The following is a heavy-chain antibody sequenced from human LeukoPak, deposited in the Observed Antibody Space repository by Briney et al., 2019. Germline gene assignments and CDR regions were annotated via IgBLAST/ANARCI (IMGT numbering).Heavy chain of an antibody. CDR1: GFTLSSYW. Sequence: GRCLRLSCVASGFTLSSYWMHWVRHAAGEGLVWVSRISSDGSTTNYADSVKGRFTISRDDAKNTLYLQMNSLTGEDTAVYFCARTAAGPEYWGQGTRVTVSS. CDR2: ISSDGSTT. CDR3: ARTAAGPEY. V-gene: IGHV3-74*01. D-gene: IGHD6-19*01. J-gene: IGHJ4*02.